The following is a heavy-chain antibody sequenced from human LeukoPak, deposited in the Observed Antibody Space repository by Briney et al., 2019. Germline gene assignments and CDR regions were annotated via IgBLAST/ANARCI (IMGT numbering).Heavy chain of an antibody. CDR1: GYTFTSYY. CDR3: TRDYGENAHDY. J-gene: IGHJ4*02. D-gene: IGHD4-17*01. Sequence: ASVKVSCKTSGYTFTSYYIHWVRQAPGQGLEWMGRINPVNGGTNYAQKFQGRVTVTRDTSISTAYMELSSLISDDTAVYCCTRDYGENAHDYWGQGTLVTVSS. V-gene: IGHV1-2*06. CDR2: INPVNGGT.